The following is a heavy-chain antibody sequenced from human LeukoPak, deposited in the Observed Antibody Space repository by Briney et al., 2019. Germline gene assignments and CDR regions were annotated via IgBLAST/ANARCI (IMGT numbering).Heavy chain of an antibody. Sequence: GGSLRLSCAASGFTFSSYWMHWVRQAPGKGLVWVSRINSDGSSTSYADSVKGRFTISRDNAKNTLYLQMNSLRAEDTAVYYCARGPILSLYYYMDVWGKGTTVTVSS. CDR2: INSDGSST. CDR1: GFTFSSYW. J-gene: IGHJ6*03. CDR3: ARGPILSLYYYMDV. D-gene: IGHD3-9*01. V-gene: IGHV3-74*01.